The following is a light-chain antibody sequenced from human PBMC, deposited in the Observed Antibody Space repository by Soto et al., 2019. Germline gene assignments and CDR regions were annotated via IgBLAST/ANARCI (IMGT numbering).Light chain of an antibody. V-gene: IGKV3-15*01. Sequence: IGWTQSPGTLSLSPGERTTLSRRASQSVSSSFLAWYQQKAGQAPRLLIYGASTRATGIPARFSGSGSGTEFTLTISNLQSEDFAVYYCQQYNTWPRTFGQGTKVDIK. CDR1: QSVSSS. J-gene: IGKJ1*01. CDR2: GAS. CDR3: QQYNTWPRT.